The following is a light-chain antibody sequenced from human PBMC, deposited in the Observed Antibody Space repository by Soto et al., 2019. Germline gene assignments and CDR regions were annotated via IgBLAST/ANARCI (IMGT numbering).Light chain of an antibody. J-gene: IGKJ3*01. Sequence: DIQMPQSPSTLSASVGDRVTITCRASQSISSWLAWYQQKPGKAPKLLIYDASNLESGVLSRFGGSGSGTEFTLTISSLQTDDFATYYCQQYNSYLFTFGPGNKVDIK. CDR1: QSISSW. CDR3: QQYNSYLFT. V-gene: IGKV1-5*01. CDR2: DAS.